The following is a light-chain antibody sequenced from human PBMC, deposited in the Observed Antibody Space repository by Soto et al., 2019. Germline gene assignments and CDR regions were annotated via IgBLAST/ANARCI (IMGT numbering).Light chain of an antibody. Sequence: EIVLTQSPGTLSLSPGERATLSCRASQSVGSNLAWYQQKPGQAPTLLIYGASTRATGIPARFSGSGSETDFTLTISSLQSEDFAVYHCQQYTNWPITFGQGTRLEIK. CDR1: QSVGSN. J-gene: IGKJ5*01. CDR2: GAS. V-gene: IGKV3-15*01. CDR3: QQYTNWPIT.